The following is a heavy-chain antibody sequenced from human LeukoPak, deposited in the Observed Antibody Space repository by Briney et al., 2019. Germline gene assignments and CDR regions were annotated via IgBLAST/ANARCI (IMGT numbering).Heavy chain of an antibody. CDR3: ARGYCSGGSCYHFES. D-gene: IGHD2-15*01. CDR2: VNSNSGGT. Sequence: ASVKVSCKASGYTFAGYYIHWVRPAPGQGLGWMGWVNSNSGGTHYAQKFEGRVTMTRDTSISTAYMELSRLKSDDTAVYYCARGYCSGGSCYHFESWGQGTLVTVSS. V-gene: IGHV1-2*02. CDR1: GYTFAGYY. J-gene: IGHJ4*02.